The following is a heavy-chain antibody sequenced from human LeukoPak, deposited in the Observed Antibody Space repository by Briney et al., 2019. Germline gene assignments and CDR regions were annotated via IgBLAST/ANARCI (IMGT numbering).Heavy chain of an antibody. CDR3: ARAYFNL. V-gene: IGHV3-7*05. J-gene: IGHJ2*01. CDR2: IKQDGSEK. CDR1: GFTFSSYW. Sequence: GGPLRLSCVASGFTFSSYWMSWVRQAPGKGLEWVANIKQDGSEKYYVDSVKGRFTISRDNAKNSLYLQMNSLRAEDMAVYYCARAYFNLWGRGTLVTVSS.